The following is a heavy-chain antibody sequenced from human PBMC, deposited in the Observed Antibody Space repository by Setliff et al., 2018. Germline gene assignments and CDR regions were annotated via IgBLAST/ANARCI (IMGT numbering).Heavy chain of an antibody. V-gene: IGHV4-59*08. CDR1: GGSISTYY. CDR3: ARRDSTGYYGYSFDF. J-gene: IGHJ4*02. D-gene: IGHD3-22*01. CDR2: IYYSGRT. Sequence: SETLSLTCTVSGGSISTYYWSWIRQPPGKGLEWIGYIYYSGRTNYNPYLRSRVTISVDTSKNQFSLKVSSVTAADPAVYYCARRDSTGYYGYSFDFWGQGTLVTVSS.